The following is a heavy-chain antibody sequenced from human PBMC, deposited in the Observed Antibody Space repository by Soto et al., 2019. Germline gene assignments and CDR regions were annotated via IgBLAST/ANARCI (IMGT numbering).Heavy chain of an antibody. Sequence: GRNLEIACAVSEFCFNRDGISWVLHAPGKRLEWVAVICCDGSMIFYANSVQGRFTISRHNSKNTMYLDMSSLRGEDTAMYYCVRGSCSNATCWHGHWLNPRGQGTCVPVSS. D-gene: IGHD2-8*01. V-gene: IGHV3-33*01. J-gene: IGHJ5*02. CDR1: EFCFNRDG. CDR2: ICCDGSMI. CDR3: VRGSCSNATCWHGHWLNP.